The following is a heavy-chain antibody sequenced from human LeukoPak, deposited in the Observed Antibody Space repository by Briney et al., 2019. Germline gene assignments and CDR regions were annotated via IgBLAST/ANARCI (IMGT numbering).Heavy chain of an antibody. V-gene: IGHV4-61*02. CDR2: IYTSGST. CDR3: ARGGKTYGGNPSYYFDY. Sequence: SETLSLTSTVSGGSISSGSYYWSWIRQPAGKGLEWIGRIYTSGSTNYNPSLKSRVTISVDASKNQFSLKLSSVTAADTAVYYCARGGKTYGGNPSYYFDYWGQGTLVTVSS. D-gene: IGHD4-23*01. CDR1: GGSISSGSYY. J-gene: IGHJ4*02.